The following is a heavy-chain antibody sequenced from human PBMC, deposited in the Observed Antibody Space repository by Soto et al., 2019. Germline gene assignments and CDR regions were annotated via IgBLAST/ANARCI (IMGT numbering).Heavy chain of an antibody. CDR2: INPHTGDT. Sequence: ASVKVSCKASGYSFTGYYMHWVRQAPGQGLEWMGWINPHTGDTTYAKKFQGRVTMTGDTSISTAYMEVSRLRSDDTAVYFCARDGRDGTGTNIDYWGQGTRVTVSS. V-gene: IGHV1-2*02. D-gene: IGHD1-7*01. J-gene: IGHJ4*02. CDR1: GYSFTGYY. CDR3: ARDGRDGTGTNIDY.